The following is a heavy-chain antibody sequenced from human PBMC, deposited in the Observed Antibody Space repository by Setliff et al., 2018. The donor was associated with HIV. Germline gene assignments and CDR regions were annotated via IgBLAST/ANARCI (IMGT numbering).Heavy chain of an antibody. D-gene: IGHD2-2*02. CDR3: ARDRLCSSTSCYSGGDYMDV. Sequence: PSETLSLTCTVSGGSISSHYWSWIRQPPGKGLEWIGNIYYSGSTNYNPSLKSQVTISVDTSKNQFSLKLSSVTAADTAVYYCARDRLCSSTSCYSGGDYMDVWGKGTTVTVSS. J-gene: IGHJ6*03. V-gene: IGHV4-59*11. CDR2: IYYSGST. CDR1: GGSISSHY.